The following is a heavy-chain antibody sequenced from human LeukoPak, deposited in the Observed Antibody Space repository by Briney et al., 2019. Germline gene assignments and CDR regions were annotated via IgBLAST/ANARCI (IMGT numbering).Heavy chain of an antibody. D-gene: IGHD3-10*01. CDR2: IYYSGST. V-gene: IGHV4-31*03. Sequence: SQTLSLTCTVSGGSISSGGYYWSWIRQHPGKGLEWIGYIYYSGSTYYNPSLKSRVTISVDTSKNQFSLKLSSVTAADTAVYYCARGRTPKKLWFGELLTDYFDYWGQGTLVTVSS. CDR3: ARGRTPKKLWFGELLTDYFDY. CDR1: GGSISSGGYY. J-gene: IGHJ4*02.